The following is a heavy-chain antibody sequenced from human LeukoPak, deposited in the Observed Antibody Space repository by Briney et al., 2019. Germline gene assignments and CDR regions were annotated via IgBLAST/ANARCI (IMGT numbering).Heavy chain of an antibody. Sequence: SETLSLTCDVFGGSFTDYFWTWIRQSPGKGLEWIGEINDYTGDTNYNPSLNSRVSISLEKSKNQFSLELRSVTAADTAVYYCARGRIAKIVVVHSFHYGMDVWGQGTTVTVSS. D-gene: IGHD3-22*01. CDR3: ARGRIAKIVVVHSFHYGMDV. CDR1: GGSFTDYF. V-gene: IGHV4-34*01. J-gene: IGHJ6*02. CDR2: INDYTGDT.